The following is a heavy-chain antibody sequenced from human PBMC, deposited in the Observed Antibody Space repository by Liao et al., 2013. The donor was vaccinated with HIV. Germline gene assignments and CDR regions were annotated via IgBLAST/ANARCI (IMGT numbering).Heavy chain of an antibody. CDR3: ARGASGKLSSFDY. V-gene: IGHV4-59*01. CDR1: GGSIISYY. CDR2: LFYTGNT. J-gene: IGHJ4*02. Sequence: QVQVQESGPGLVKPSEDLSLTCTVSGGSIISYYWSWIRQPPGKGLEWIGYLFYTGNTNYNPSLKSRVTISVDTSKNQFSLKLRSVTAADTAVYYCARGASGKLSSFDYWGQGTLVTVSS. D-gene: IGHD3-10*01.